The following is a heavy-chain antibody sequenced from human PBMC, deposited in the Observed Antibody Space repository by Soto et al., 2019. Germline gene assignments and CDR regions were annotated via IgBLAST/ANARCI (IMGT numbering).Heavy chain of an antibody. CDR1: GFSLSTSGXG. Sequence: QITLKESGPTLVKPTQTLTLTCTFSGFSLSTSGXGVGXXRXXPGKALEWLALIYWDDDKRYSPSLKSRLTXXXXXXXXXXXXXXXXXXXXXXXXXXXXXXXTYFDVLTGFDVWGQGTLVTVSS. D-gene: IGHD3-9*01. J-gene: IGHJ4*02. V-gene: IGHV2-5*02. CDR3: XXXXTYFDVLTGFDV. CDR2: IYWDDDK.